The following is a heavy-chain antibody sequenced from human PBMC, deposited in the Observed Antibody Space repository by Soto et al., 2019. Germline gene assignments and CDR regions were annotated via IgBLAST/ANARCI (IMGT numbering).Heavy chain of an antibody. CDR3: ARDRGVAPPVAGNTHYYYYMDV. Sequence: QDQLVQSGAEVKKPGASVTVSCKASGYSFTNYGVTWVRQAPGQGLEWMGWISAFNGNTHYAQNLQSRVTMTTDASTRTAYMELRSLRSDDTAVYYCARDRGVAPPVAGNTHYYYYMDVWGKGTTVTVSS. CDR1: GYSFTNYG. V-gene: IGHV1-18*01. CDR2: ISAFNGNT. D-gene: IGHD6-19*01. J-gene: IGHJ6*03.